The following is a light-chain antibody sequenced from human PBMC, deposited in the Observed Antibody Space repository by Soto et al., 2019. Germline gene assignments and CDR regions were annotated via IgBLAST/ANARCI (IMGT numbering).Light chain of an antibody. V-gene: IGKV1-8*01. CDR2: AAS. Sequence: AIRMTQSPSSFSASTGGRVPINCPARQGICRYLAWYQQKPGKAPKLLIYAASTLQSGVPSRFSGSGSGTDFTLTISCLQSEDFATYYCQQYYSYPLTFGGGTKVEIK. CDR1: QGICRY. J-gene: IGKJ4*01. CDR3: QQYYSYPLT.